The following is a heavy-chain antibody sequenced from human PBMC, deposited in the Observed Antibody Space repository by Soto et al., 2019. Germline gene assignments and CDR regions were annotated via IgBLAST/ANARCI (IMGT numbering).Heavy chain of an antibody. J-gene: IGHJ4*02. Sequence: GGSLRLSCAASVFTFSSYAMSWVRQAAGKGLEWVSAISGSGGSTYYADSVKGRFTISRDNSKNTLYLQMNSLRAEDTAVYSCAKEPGIVVVQYYFDYWGQGTLVTV. V-gene: IGHV3-23*01. CDR1: VFTFSSYA. D-gene: IGHD3-22*01. CDR3: AKEPGIVVVQYYFDY. CDR2: ISGSGGST.